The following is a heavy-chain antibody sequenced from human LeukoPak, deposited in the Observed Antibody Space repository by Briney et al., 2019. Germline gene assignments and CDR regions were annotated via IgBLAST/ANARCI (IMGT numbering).Heavy chain of an antibody. V-gene: IGHV1-18*01. D-gene: IGHD2-15*01. J-gene: IGHJ4*02. CDR2: ISAYNGNT. CDR3: ARDTRMPGYCSGGSCYFRY. Sequence: GASVKVSCKASGYTFTSYGISWVRQAPGQGLEWMGWISAYNGNTNYAQKLQGRVTMTTDTSTSTAYMELRSLRSDDTAVYYCARDTRMPGYCSGGSCYFRYWGQGTLVTVSS. CDR1: GYTFTSYG.